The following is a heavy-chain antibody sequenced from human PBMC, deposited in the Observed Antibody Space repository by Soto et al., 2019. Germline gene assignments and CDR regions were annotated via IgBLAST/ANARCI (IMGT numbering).Heavy chain of an antibody. CDR2: INHSGST. CDR1: GGSFSGYY. Sequence: PSEILSLTCAVYGGSFSGYYWSWIRQPPGKGLEWIGEINHSGSTNYNPSLKSRVTISVDTSKNQFSLKLSSVTAADTAVYYCARVSWYSSGSLDYCGQRTLVTVSS. CDR3: ARVSWYSSGSLDY. D-gene: IGHD6-19*01. V-gene: IGHV4-34*01. J-gene: IGHJ4*02.